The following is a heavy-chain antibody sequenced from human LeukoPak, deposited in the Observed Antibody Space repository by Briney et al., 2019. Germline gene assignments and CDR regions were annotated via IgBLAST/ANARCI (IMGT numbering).Heavy chain of an antibody. CDR1: IESFSGYY. Sequence: SETLSLTCATYIESFSGYYWTWIRQPPGKGLEWIGEINHSGTTNYNPSLKSRVTISADTSKNQFSLKLTSVTAADTATYYCARVRGDLSIDYWGQGNLVTVSS. CDR3: ARVRGDLSIDY. D-gene: IGHD2-21*02. CDR2: INHSGTT. V-gene: IGHV4-34*01. J-gene: IGHJ4*02.